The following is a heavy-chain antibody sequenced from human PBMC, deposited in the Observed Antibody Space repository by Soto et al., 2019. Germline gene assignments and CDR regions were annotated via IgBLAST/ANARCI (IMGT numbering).Heavy chain of an antibody. CDR3: ARALSGSGYDAYYYYGMDV. CDR1: GYTFTRYG. J-gene: IGHJ6*02. CDR2: ISGYNGDT. V-gene: IGHV1-18*01. Sequence: ASVKVSCKASGYTFTRYGISWVRQAPGQGLEWMGWISGYNGDTNYAQKLQGRVAMTTDTSTSTAYMELRSLRSDDTAVYYCARALSGSGYDAYYYYGMDVWGQGTTVTVSS. D-gene: IGHD5-12*01.